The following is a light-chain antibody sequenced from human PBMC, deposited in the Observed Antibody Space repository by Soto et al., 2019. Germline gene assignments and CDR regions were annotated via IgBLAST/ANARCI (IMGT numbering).Light chain of an antibody. Sequence: QMSQSPSTLSVSVGDRVTITCRASQTISSWLAWYQQKPGKAPKLLIYEASTLKSGVPSRFSGSGSGTEFTLTISSLQPEDFATYYCQHYNSYPEAFGEGTKVAIK. CDR2: EAS. CDR1: QTISSW. J-gene: IGKJ1*01. V-gene: IGKV1-5*03. CDR3: QHYNSYPEA.